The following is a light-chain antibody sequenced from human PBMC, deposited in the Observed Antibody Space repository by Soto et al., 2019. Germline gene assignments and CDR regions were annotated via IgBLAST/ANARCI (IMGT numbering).Light chain of an antibody. CDR2: EVS. CDR3: SSYTSSSTLV. J-gene: IGLJ1*01. CDR1: SSDVGAYNY. Sequence: QSVLTQPASVSGSPGQSITISCTGTSSDVGAYNYVSWYQQHPGKAPKLMIYEVSHRPSGVSNRFSGSKSGNTASLTISGLQAEDEADYYCSSYTSSSTLVFATGTKGTVL. V-gene: IGLV2-14*01.